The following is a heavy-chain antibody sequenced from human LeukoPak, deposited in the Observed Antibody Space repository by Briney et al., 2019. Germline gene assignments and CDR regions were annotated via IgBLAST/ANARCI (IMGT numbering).Heavy chain of an antibody. D-gene: IGHD6-19*01. CDR1: GFTFSSYA. V-gene: IGHV3-23*01. Sequence: DPRGSLRLSCAASGFTFSSYAMSWVRQAPGKGLEWVSAISGSGGSTYYADSVKGRFTISRDNSKNTLYLQMNSLRAEDTAVYYCAKDTAPYSSGWYYFDYWGQGTLVTVSS. J-gene: IGHJ4*02. CDR3: AKDTAPYSSGWYYFDY. CDR2: ISGSGGST.